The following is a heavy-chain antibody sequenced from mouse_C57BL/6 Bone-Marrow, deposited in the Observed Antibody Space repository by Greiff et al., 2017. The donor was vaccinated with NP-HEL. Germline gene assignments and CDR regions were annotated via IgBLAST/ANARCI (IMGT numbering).Heavy chain of an antibody. CDR1: GYTFTDYN. J-gene: IGHJ4*01. CDR2: INPNNGGT. CDR3: ARGALYYGDAMDY. V-gene: IGHV1-22*01. Sequence: EVQLKQSGPELVKPGASVKMSCKASGYTFTDYNMHWVKQSHGKSLEWIGYINPNNGGTSYNQKFKGKATLTVNKSSSTAYMELRSLTSEDSAVYYCARGALYYGDAMDYWGQGTSVTVSS. D-gene: IGHD1-1*01.